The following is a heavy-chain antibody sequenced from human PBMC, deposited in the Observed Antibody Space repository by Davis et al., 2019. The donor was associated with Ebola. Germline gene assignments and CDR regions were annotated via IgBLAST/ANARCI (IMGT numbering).Heavy chain of an antibody. CDR2: ITCSGGST. D-gene: IGHD2-15*01. CDR1: GFTFSIYA. V-gene: IGHV3-23*01. J-gene: IGHJ4*02. CDR3: AKDHLVAAMTVMAVDY. Sequence: GGSLRLSCAASGFTFSIYAMTWVRQAPGKGLEWVSSITCSGGSTDYADSVKGRFTISRDNSKNTLYLHMSSLRAEDTAVYYCAKDHLVAAMTVMAVDYWGQGTLVTVSS.